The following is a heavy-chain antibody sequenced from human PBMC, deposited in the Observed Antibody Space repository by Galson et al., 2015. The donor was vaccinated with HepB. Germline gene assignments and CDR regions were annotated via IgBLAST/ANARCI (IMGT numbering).Heavy chain of an antibody. V-gene: IGHV4-31*03. CDR3: ARHIVVVPAANTPYYFDY. D-gene: IGHD2-2*01. CDR2: IYYSGST. CDR1: GGSISSGGYY. J-gene: IGHJ4*02. Sequence: TLSLTCTVSGGSISSGGYYWSWIRQHPGKGLEWIGYIYYSGSTYYNPSLKSRVTISVDTSKNQFSLKLSSVTAADTAVYYCARHIVVVPAANTPYYFDYWGQGTLVTVSS.